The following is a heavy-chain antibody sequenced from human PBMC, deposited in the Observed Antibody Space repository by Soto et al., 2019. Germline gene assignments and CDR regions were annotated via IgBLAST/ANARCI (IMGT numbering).Heavy chain of an antibody. CDR2: MYPGDSDT. J-gene: IGHJ4*02. CDR1: GYDFNTNW. CDR3: ARLPRDCNKTSCYYADH. D-gene: IGHD3-3*01. Sequence: GESLKISCRGSGYDFNTNWFGWVRQLPGGGLEWVGIMYPGDSDTRYNPSLQGHVTLSVDVTVSTAFLQWRSLETSDTVMYFCARLPRDCNKTSCYYADHWGQGTQVTVSS. V-gene: IGHV5-51*01.